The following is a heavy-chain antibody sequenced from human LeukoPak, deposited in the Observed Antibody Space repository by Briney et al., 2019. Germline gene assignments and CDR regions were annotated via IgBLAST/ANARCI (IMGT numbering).Heavy chain of an antibody. CDR3: ALRRNFCFDY. D-gene: IGHD3-3*01. V-gene: IGHV3-7*01. J-gene: IGHJ4*02. CDR2: INQDGSEK. CDR1: GFTFSSYW. Sequence: PGGSLRLSCAASGFTFSSYWMSWVGQAPGKGLEWVAIINQDGSEKYYVDSVKGRFTISRDNAKNSLYLQMNSPSAEDTAVYYCALRRNFCFDYWGQGTLVTVSS.